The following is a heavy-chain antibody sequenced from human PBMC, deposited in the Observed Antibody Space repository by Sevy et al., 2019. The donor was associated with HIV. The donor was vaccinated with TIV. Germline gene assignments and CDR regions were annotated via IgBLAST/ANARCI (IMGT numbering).Heavy chain of an antibody. J-gene: IGHJ4*02. Sequence: GGSLRLSCAASGFSVSSYYMGWVRQAPGKGLEWVSTKESGGQTYYADSVRGRFTIARDESANNLFLQLNNLRAEDTGVYYCAGMTSTWSIDSWGQGTLVTVSS. CDR2: KESGGQT. V-gene: IGHV3-53*01. CDR1: GFSVSSYY. CDR3: AGMTSTWSIDS.